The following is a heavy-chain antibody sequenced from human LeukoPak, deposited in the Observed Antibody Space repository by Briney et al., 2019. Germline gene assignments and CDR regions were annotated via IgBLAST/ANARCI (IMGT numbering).Heavy chain of an antibody. CDR3: AKGSTTGTH. J-gene: IGHJ6*04. V-gene: IGHV3-23*01. D-gene: IGHD1-1*01. Sequence: PGGSLRLSCAASGFTFDEYAMHWVRQPPGKGLEWVSAISGSGGTTYYADSVKGRYTISRDNSKNTLYLQMNSLRAEDTAVFYCAKGSTTGTHWGKGTTVTVSS. CDR1: GFTFDEYA. CDR2: ISGSGGTT.